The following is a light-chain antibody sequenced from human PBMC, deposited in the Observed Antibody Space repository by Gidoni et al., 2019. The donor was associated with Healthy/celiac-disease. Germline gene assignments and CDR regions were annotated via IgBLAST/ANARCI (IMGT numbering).Light chain of an antibody. CDR1: SGSIASNS. Sequence: NFMLTQPHTVSQSPGKTVTISCTACSGSIASNSVPWYQQRPGSAPTTVISEDNQRPSWGPARCSGSIDSSSTSSSLTTSGLKTEDEADYYCQSYDSSNHWVFGGGTKLTVL. CDR2: EDN. CDR3: QSYDSSNHWV. V-gene: IGLV6-57*02. J-gene: IGLJ3*02.